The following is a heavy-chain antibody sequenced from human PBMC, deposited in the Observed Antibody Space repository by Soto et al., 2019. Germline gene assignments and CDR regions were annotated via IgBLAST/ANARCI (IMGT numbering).Heavy chain of an antibody. CDR3: AKEIDDYGSGSYPFDY. CDR1: GFTFSSYA. D-gene: IGHD3-10*01. Sequence: GGSLRLSCAASGFTFSSYAMSWVRQAPGKGLEWVSAISGSGGSTYYADSVKGRFTISRDNSKNPLYLQMNSLRAEDTAVYYCAKEIDDYGSGSYPFDYWGQGTLVTVSS. V-gene: IGHV3-23*01. CDR2: ISGSGGST. J-gene: IGHJ4*02.